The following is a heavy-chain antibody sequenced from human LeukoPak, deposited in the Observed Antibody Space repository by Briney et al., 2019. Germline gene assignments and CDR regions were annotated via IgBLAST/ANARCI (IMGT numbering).Heavy chain of an antibody. V-gene: IGHV3-30-3*01. CDR2: ISFDGSNK. Sequence: GGSLRLSCSASGLTFSSYAMHWVRQAPGKGLEWVAIISFDGSNKYYADSVKGRFTISRDNSKNTLYLQMNSLRAEDTAVYYCARVSSVGAKAGAFDYWGQGTLVTVSS. CDR1: GLTFSSYA. J-gene: IGHJ4*02. CDR3: ARVSSVGAKAGAFDY. D-gene: IGHD1-26*01.